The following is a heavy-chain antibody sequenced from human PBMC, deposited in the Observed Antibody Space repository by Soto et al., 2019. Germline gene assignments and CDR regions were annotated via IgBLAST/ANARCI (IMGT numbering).Heavy chain of an antibody. CDR3: AKRKYYDFWSGPAGAFDI. Sequence: PGESLKISCKGSGYSFTSYWIGWVRQMPGKGLEWMGIIYPGDSDTRYSPSFQGQVTISADKSISTAYLQWSSLKASDTAMYYCAKRKYYDFWSGPAGAFDIWGQGTMVTVS. D-gene: IGHD3-3*01. CDR1: GYSFTSYW. V-gene: IGHV5-51*01. J-gene: IGHJ3*02. CDR2: IYPGDSDT.